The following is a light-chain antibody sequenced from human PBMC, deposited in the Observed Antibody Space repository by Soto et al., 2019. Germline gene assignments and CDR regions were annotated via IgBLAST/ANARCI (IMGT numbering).Light chain of an antibody. V-gene: IGLV2-14*03. Sequence: QSALTQPASVSGSPGQSIAISCTGTSGDIGGYNYVSWYQQHPGRAPKLMIYDVSNRPSGVSTRFSGSKSDNTASLTISGLQPEDEGHYYCLSYTTSSTYVFGTGTKLTVL. CDR3: LSYTTSSTYV. CDR2: DVS. CDR1: SGDIGGYNY. J-gene: IGLJ1*01.